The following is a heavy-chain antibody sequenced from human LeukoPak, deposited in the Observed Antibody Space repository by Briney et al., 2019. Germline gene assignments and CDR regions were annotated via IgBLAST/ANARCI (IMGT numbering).Heavy chain of an antibody. CDR3: ASETYYYGSGSHYKGQI. Sequence: GASLRLSCAASGFTFSRYWMRWARQPPGEGLVWVSHINSDGSSTSYADSVKGRFTISRDNAKNTLYLQMNSLRAEDTAVYYCASETYYYGSGSHYKGQIWGQGTLVTVSS. V-gene: IGHV3-74*01. CDR1: GFTFSRYW. D-gene: IGHD3-10*01. CDR2: INSDGSST. J-gene: IGHJ4*02.